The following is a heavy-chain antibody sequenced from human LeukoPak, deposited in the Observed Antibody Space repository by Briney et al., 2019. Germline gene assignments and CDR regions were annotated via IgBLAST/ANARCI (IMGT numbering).Heavy chain of an antibody. CDR3: AKEGDYYDSSGYLDY. Sequence: GRSLRLSCAASGFTFDDYAMHWVRQAPGKGLEWVSGISWNSGSIGYADSVKGRFTISRGNAKNSLYLQMNSLRAEDTALYYCAKEGDYYDSSGYLDYWGQGTLVTVSS. D-gene: IGHD3-22*01. CDR2: ISWNSGSI. V-gene: IGHV3-9*01. J-gene: IGHJ4*02. CDR1: GFTFDDYA.